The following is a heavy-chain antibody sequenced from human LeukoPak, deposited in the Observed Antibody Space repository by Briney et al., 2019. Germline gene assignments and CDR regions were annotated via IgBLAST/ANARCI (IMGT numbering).Heavy chain of an antibody. CDR2: IRNKANGGTT. CDR3: SRFYSSGWASGAFDI. CDR1: GFTFSDYA. J-gene: IGHJ3*02. Sequence: GGSLRLSCTTSGFTFSDYAVSWVRQAPGKGLEWIGFIRNKANGGTTEYAASVKGRFTISRDDSKTIANLQMSSLKTEDTAVYYCSRFYSSGWASGAFDIWGQGTMVTVSS. V-gene: IGHV3-49*04. D-gene: IGHD3-22*01.